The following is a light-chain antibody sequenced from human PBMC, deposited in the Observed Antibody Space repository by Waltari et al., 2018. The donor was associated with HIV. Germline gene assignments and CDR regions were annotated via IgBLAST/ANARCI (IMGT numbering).Light chain of an antibody. CDR3: CSYAGTYTFVV. V-gene: IGLV2-23*01. CDR2: EGS. J-gene: IGLJ2*01. CDR1: SSDVGSYNL. Sequence: QSALTQPASVSGSPGQSITISCTGTSSDVGSYNLVSWYQQHPGKAPKLMIYEGSKRLSGVPDRFSGPKSGNTASLTISGLQAEDEADYYCCSYAGTYTFVVFGGGTKLTVL.